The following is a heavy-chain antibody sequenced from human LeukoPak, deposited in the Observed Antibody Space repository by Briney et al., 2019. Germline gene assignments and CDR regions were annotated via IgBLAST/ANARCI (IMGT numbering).Heavy chain of an antibody. V-gene: IGHV3-7*01. J-gene: IGHJ4*02. Sequence: GGSLRLSCAASGFTFSSYWMSWVRQAPGKGLEWVANIKEDGSKKCYVDSLKGRFTISRDNAKISLYLQMDSLRAEDTAVYYCALGGWDYAPQSSSDFDYWGQGTLVTVSS. D-gene: IGHD4-17*01. CDR1: GFTFSSYW. CDR3: ALGGWDYAPQSSSDFDY. CDR2: IKEDGSKK.